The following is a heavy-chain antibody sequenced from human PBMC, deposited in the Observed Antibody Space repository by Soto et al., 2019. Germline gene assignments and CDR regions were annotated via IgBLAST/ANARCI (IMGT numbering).Heavy chain of an antibody. CDR3: ARDSYYYGSGSYWDRNWFDP. D-gene: IGHD3-10*01. J-gene: IGHJ5*02. CDR2: INPNSGGT. V-gene: IGHV1-2*04. Sequence: GASVKVSCKASGYTFTGYYMHWVRQAPGQGLEWMGWINPNSGGTNYAQKFQGWVTMTRDTSISTAYMELSRLRSDDTAVYYCARDSYYYGSGSYWDRNWFDPWGQGTLVTVSS. CDR1: GYTFTGYY.